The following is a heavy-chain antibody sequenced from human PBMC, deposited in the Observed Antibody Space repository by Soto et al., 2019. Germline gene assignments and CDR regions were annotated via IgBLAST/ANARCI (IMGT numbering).Heavy chain of an antibody. CDR2: IVVGSGNT. V-gene: IGHV1-58*01. CDR3: ARNLEQQLPKHYYYYGMDV. D-gene: IGHD6-13*01. J-gene: IGHJ6*02. Sequence: ASVKVSCKASGFTFSRPTFQWVRQARGQRLEWIGWIVVGSGNTNYAQKFQERVTITRDMSTSTAYMELSSLRSEATAVYYCARNLEQQLPKHYYYYGMDVWVQ. CDR1: GFTFSRPT.